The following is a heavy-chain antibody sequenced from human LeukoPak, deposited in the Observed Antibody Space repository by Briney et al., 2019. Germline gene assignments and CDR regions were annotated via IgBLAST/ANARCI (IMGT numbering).Heavy chain of an antibody. CDR1: GFTVSRNY. V-gene: IGHV3-53*01. J-gene: IGHJ3*02. CDR2: LYIGDNP. Sequence: GGSLRLSCAASGFTVSRNYMAWVRQAPGKGLEWVSILYIGDNPYYADSVKGRFTISRDNSKNTLYLQMNSLRAEDTAVYYCAKDSKQWLGNGAFDIWGQGTMVTVSS. D-gene: IGHD6-19*01. CDR3: AKDSKQWLGNGAFDI.